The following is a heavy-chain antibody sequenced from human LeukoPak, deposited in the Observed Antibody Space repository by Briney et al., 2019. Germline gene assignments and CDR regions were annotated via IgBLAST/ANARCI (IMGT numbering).Heavy chain of an antibody. D-gene: IGHD5-18*01. J-gene: IGHJ5*02. Sequence: SETLSLTCTVSGGSISSYYWSWIRQPPGEGLEWIGYIYYSGSTNYNPSLKSRVTISVDTSKNQFSLKLSSVTAADTAVYYCARDGDTNNWFDPWGQGTLVTVSS. V-gene: IGHV4-59*01. CDR1: GGSISSYY. CDR2: IYYSGST. CDR3: ARDGDTNNWFDP.